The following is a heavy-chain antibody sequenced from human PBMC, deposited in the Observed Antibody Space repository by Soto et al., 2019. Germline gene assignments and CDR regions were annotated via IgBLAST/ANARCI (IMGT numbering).Heavy chain of an antibody. J-gene: IGHJ4*02. D-gene: IGHD1-26*01. CDR3: ARDGGRHSGGIDY. CDR2: IITIFGTA. CDR1: GGTFSSYS. Sequence: QVQLVQSGAEVKKPGSSVKGSCKASGGTFSSYSINWVRQAPGQGLEWMGEIITIFGTANYAQKFQGRVTITADESTSTASMELSSLRSEDTAVYYCARDGGRHSGGIDYWGQGTLVTVSS. V-gene: IGHV1-69*01.